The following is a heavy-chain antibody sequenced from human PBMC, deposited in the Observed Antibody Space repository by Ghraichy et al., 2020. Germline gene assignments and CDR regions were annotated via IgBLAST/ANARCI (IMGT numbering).Heavy chain of an antibody. CDR2: ISSGSGYI. D-gene: IGHD4-17*01. V-gene: IGHV3-21*06. J-gene: IGHJ2*01. CDR3: VRRFITVTDWYFDL. Sequence: GGSLRLSCAASGFAFRNHSMNWVRQAPGKGPEWVASISSGSGYIYYADSMKGRFTVSRDNAKNSLYLQMNSLRADDTALYYCVRRFITVTDWYFDLWGRGTLVTVSS. CDR1: GFAFRNHS.